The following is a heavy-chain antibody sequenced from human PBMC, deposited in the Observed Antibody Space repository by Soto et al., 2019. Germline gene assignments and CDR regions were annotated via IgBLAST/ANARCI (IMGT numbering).Heavy chain of an antibody. Sequence: QVQLVESGGGVVQPGRSLRLSCAASGFTFSSYAMHWVRQAPGKGLEWVAVISYDGSNKYYADSVKGRFTISRDNSKNTLYLQMNSLRAEDTAVYYCARDLMQAAGGEMHHHFDYWGQGTLVTVSS. V-gene: IGHV3-30-3*01. J-gene: IGHJ4*02. CDR3: ARDLMQAAGGEMHHHFDY. CDR1: GFTFSSYA. D-gene: IGHD6-13*01. CDR2: ISYDGSNK.